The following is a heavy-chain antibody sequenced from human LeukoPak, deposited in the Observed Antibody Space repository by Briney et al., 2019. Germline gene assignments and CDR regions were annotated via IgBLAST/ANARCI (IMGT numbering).Heavy chain of an antibody. CDR2: INPNSGGT. CDR3: ARGYCSSTSCPLFDY. D-gene: IGHD2-2*01. CDR1: GYTFTGYY. V-gene: IGHV1-2*02. Sequence: ASVKVSCKASGYTFTGYYMHWVRLAPGQGLEWMGWINPNSGGTNYAQKFQGRVTMTRDTSISTAYMELSRLRSDDTAVYYCARGYCSSTSCPLFDYWGQRTLVTVSS. J-gene: IGHJ4*02.